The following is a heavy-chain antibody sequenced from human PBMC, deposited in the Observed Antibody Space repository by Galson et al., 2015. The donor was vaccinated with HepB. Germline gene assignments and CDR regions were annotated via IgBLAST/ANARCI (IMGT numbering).Heavy chain of an antibody. J-gene: IGHJ3*02. CDR2: IYYSGST. D-gene: IGHD3-3*01. V-gene: IGHV4-59*01. CDR3: ARRKTKDNDFWSGYSPGAFDI. CDR1: GGSISSYY. Sequence: ETLSLTCTVSGGSISSYYWSWIRQPPGKGLEWIGYIYYSGSTNYNPSLKSRVTISVDTSKNQFSLKLSSVTAADTAVYYCARRKTKDNDFWSGYSPGAFDIWGQGTMVTVSS.